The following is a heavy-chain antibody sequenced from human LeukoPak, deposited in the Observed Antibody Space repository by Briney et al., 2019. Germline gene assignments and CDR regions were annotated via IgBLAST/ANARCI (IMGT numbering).Heavy chain of an antibody. CDR2: ISGSGGST. V-gene: IGHV3-23*01. D-gene: IGHD6-13*01. CDR1: GFTFSSYG. Sequence: GGSLRLSCAASGFTFSSYGMSWVRQAPGKGLEWVSAISGSGGSTYYADSVKGRFTISRDNSKNTLYLQMNSLRAEDTAVYYCARVGDGSSWYGDNYWGQGTLVTVSS. CDR3: ARVGDGSSWYGDNY. J-gene: IGHJ4*02.